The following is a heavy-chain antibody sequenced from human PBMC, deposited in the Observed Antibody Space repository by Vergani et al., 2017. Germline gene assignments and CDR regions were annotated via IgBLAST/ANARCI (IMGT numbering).Heavy chain of an antibody. CDR2: IHPADSDT. CDR3: ARLYGRDSSGSKYFDY. V-gene: IGHV5-51*01. Sequence: EVQLVQSGAEVKKPGESLKISCQISGYSFTNYWIGWVRQMPGKGLEWMGIIHPADSDTRYSPSFQGQVTISADKSISTAYLQRSSLRASDSAMYYCARLYGRDSSGSKYFDYWGQGTRVTVSS. J-gene: IGHJ4*02. CDR1: GYSFTNYW. D-gene: IGHD3-22*01.